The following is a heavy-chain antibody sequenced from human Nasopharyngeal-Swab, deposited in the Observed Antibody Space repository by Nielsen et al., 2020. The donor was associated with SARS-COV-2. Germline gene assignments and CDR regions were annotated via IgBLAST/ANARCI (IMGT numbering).Heavy chain of an antibody. CDR1: GFTFSDYY. Sequence: GESLKISCAASGFTFSDYYMSWIRQAPGKGLEWVSYISSSGSTIYYADSVKGRFTISRDNAKNSLYLQMNSLRAEDTAVHYCAWLGVVSYYYMDVWGKGTTVTVSS. CDR3: AWLGVVSYYYMDV. CDR2: ISSSGSTI. D-gene: IGHD3-10*01. V-gene: IGHV3-11*04. J-gene: IGHJ6*03.